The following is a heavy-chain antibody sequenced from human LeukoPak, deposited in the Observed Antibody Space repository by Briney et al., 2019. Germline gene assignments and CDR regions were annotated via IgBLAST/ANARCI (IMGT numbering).Heavy chain of an antibody. Sequence: KPSENLSLNCTVSGGSVNTYYWSWIRQSAGKGLEWIGHISTSGSTTYNPSLKSRVTMSVDTSQNQFSLKLSSVTAADTAVYYCAREATIVGATIIWGQGTLVTVSS. CDR3: AREATIVGATII. CDR2: ISTSGST. D-gene: IGHD1-26*01. V-gene: IGHV4-4*07. CDR1: GGSVNTYY. J-gene: IGHJ4*02.